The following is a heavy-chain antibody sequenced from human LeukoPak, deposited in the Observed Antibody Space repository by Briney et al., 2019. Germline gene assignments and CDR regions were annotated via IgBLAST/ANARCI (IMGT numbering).Heavy chain of an antibody. CDR1: GGPISSTSYY. CDR3: ARYYYGSSGYYYPVDY. Sequence: SETLSLTCTVSGGPISSTSYYWGWIRQPPGKGLEWIGSIYYSGTTYYNPSLKSRVTVSVETSKNQFSLGLSSVTAADTAVYYCARYYYGSSGYYYPVDYWGQGTLVTVSS. V-gene: IGHV4-39*01. D-gene: IGHD3-22*01. CDR2: IYYSGTT. J-gene: IGHJ4*02.